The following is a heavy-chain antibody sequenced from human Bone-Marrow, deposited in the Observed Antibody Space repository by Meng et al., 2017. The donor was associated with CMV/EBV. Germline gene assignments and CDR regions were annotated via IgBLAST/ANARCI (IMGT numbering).Heavy chain of an antibody. Sequence: GESLKISCAASGFTFSDYYMSWIRQAPGKGLEWVSYISRSGSTIYYADSVKGRFTISRDNAKNSLYLQMNSLRAEDTAVYYCARDRGITIFGVVIGQGPNYFDPWGQGTRVTVSS. J-gene: IGHJ5*02. CDR3: ARDRGITIFGVVIGQGPNYFDP. D-gene: IGHD3-3*01. V-gene: IGHV3-11*01. CDR2: ISRSGSTI. CDR1: GFTFSDYY.